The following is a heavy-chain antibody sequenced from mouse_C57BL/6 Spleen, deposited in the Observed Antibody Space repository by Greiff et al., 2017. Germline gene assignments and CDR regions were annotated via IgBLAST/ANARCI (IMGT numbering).Heavy chain of an antibody. D-gene: IGHD2-1*01. J-gene: IGHJ2*01. CDR3: ARFGNYSFDY. CDR2: ISDGGSYT. CDR1: GFTFSSYA. V-gene: IGHV5-4*01. Sequence: EVQGVESGGGLVKPGGSLKLSCAASGFTFSSYAMSWVRQTPEKRLAWVATISDGGSYTYYPDNVKGRFTISRDNAKNNLYLQMSHLKSEDTAMYDCARFGNYSFDYWGQGTTLTVSS.